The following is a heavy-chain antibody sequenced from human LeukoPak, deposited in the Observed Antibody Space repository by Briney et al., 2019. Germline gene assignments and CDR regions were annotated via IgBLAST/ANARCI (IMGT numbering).Heavy chain of an antibody. Sequence: SETLSLTCTVSGGSISSYYWSWIRQPPGKGLEWIGYIYYSGSTNYNPSLKSRVTISVDTSKNQFSLKLSSVTAADTAVYYCARVITMTIFDIWGQGTMVTVSS. CDR1: GGSISSYY. J-gene: IGHJ3*02. CDR3: ARVITMTIFDI. CDR2: IYYSGST. D-gene: IGHD3-22*01. V-gene: IGHV4-59*01.